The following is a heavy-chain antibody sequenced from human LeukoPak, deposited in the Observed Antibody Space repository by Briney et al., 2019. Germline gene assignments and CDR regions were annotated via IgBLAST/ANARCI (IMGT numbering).Heavy chain of an antibody. CDR3: ARAITMVRGVTPLFDY. Sequence: SETLSLTCAVSGGSISSHYWSWIRQPPGKGLEWIGYIYYSGSTNYNPSLKSRVTISVDTSKNQFSLKLSSVTAADTAVYYCARAITMVRGVTPLFDYRGQGTLVTVSS. V-gene: IGHV4-59*11. D-gene: IGHD3-10*01. J-gene: IGHJ4*02. CDR2: IYYSGST. CDR1: GGSISSHY.